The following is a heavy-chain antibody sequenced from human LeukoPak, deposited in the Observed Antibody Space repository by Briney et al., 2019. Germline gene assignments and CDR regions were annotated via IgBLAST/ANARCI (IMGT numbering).Heavy chain of an antibody. Sequence: ASVRVSCKASGYTFTSYGISWVRQAPGQGLEWMGWISAYNGNTNYAQKLQGRVTMTTDTSTSTAYMELRSLRSDDTAVYYCARVLTSFAQRKITGTFFLYWDYWGQGTLVTVSS. J-gene: IGHJ4*02. V-gene: IGHV1-18*01. D-gene: IGHD1-20*01. CDR2: ISAYNGNT. CDR1: GYTFTSYG. CDR3: ARVLTSFAQRKITGTFFLYWDY.